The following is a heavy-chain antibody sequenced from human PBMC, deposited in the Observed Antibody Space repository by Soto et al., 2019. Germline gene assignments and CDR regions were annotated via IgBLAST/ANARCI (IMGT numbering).Heavy chain of an antibody. Sequence: QVQLVESGGGVVQPGRSLRLSCAASGFTFSSYGMHWVRQAPGKGLEWVAVISYDGSNKYYADSVKGRFTISRDNSKNTLYLQMNSLRAEDTAVYYCAKSKAHCSGGSCKNYYYYYMDVWGKGTTVTVSS. CDR3: AKSKAHCSGGSCKNYYYYYMDV. CDR1: GFTFSSYG. V-gene: IGHV3-30*18. CDR2: ISYDGSNK. J-gene: IGHJ6*03. D-gene: IGHD2-15*01.